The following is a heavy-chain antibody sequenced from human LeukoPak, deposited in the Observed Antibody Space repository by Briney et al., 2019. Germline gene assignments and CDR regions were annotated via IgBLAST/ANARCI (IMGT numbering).Heavy chain of an antibody. V-gene: IGHV1-46*01. CDR3: ARDITMVRGAHDAFDI. Sequence: ASVKVSCKASGYTFTSYYMHWVRQAPGQGLEWMGIINPSGGSTSYAQKFQGRVTMTRDTSTSTVYMELSSLRSEDTAVYYCARDITMVRGAHDAFDIWGQGTMVTVSS. CDR1: GYTFTSYY. J-gene: IGHJ3*02. CDR2: INPSGGST. D-gene: IGHD3-10*01.